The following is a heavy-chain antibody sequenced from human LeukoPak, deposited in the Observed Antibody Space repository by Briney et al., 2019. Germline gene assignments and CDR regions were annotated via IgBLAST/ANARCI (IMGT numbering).Heavy chain of an antibody. CDR1: GGSISSSSYY. CDR2: IHNSGST. CDR3: ARLGSGWPGIDS. V-gene: IGHV4-61*05. D-gene: IGHD6-19*01. J-gene: IGHJ4*02. Sequence: TSETLSLTCTVSGGSISSSSYYWGWIRQPPGKGLEWIGFIHNSGSTNYNPSLETRVSIAIDTSKRQFSLHLMSVSAADTAVYYCARLGSGWPGIDSWGQGTLVIVSS.